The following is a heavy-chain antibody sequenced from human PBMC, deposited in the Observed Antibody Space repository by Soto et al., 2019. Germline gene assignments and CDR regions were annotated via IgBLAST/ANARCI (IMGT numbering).Heavy chain of an antibody. V-gene: IGHV1-69*09. Sequence: QVQLVQSGAEVKKPESSVKVSCKTSGGTFVRHVISWVRQAPGQGPEWMGKINPLSGIPNYAQKFQDRVTFTADTDSSTAYMELSSLRSDYTAVYYCATPACAATWCAPSHNLDHWGQGTLVTVSS. CDR2: INPLSGIP. CDR3: ATPACAATWCAPSHNLDH. D-gene: IGHD2-2*01. CDR1: GGTFVRHV. J-gene: IGHJ4*02.